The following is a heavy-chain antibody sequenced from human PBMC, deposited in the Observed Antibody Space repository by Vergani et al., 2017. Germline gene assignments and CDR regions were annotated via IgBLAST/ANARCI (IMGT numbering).Heavy chain of an antibody. Sequence: EVQLVESGGGLVKPGGSLRLSCAASGFSFSSYSMNWVRQAPGKGLEWVASISGSSSYVFYRDSVEGRFTITRDNAKKSVYLQMNSLRDEDTGVYYCARDLRLLYNRFDPWGQGTLVTVSS. V-gene: IGHV3-21*02. CDR3: ARDLRLLYNRFDP. J-gene: IGHJ5*02. CDR2: ISGSSSYV. CDR1: GFSFSSYS. D-gene: IGHD1-14*01.